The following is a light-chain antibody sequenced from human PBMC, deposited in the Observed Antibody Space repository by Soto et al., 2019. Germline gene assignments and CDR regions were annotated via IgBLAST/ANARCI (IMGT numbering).Light chain of an antibody. CDR1: NSDVGDYNF. CDR2: DVT. J-gene: IGLJ3*02. CDR3: CSYAGSFHQ. Sequence: QSALTQPRSVSGSPGQAVTISCTGTNSDVGDYNFVSWYQHHPGKAPKLMIYDVTKRPSGVPDRFSGSKSGNTASLTISGFQAEDEADYYCCSYAGSFHQFGGGTKLTVL. V-gene: IGLV2-11*01.